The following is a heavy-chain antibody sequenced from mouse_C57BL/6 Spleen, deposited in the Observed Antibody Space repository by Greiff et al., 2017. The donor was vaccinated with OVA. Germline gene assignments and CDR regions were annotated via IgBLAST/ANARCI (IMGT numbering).Heavy chain of an antibody. CDR1: GYSFTDYN. V-gene: IGHV1-39*01. CDR3: ARAHYGGSYWCFEV. Sequence: VQLKQSGPELVKPGASVKISCKASGYSFTDYNMNWVKQSTGKSLEWIGVINPNYGTTSYNQKFKGKATLTVDQSSSTAYMQLNSLTSEDSAVYYCARAHYGGSYWCFEVWGTGTTVTVSS. CDR2: INPNYGTT. J-gene: IGHJ1*03. D-gene: IGHD1-1*01.